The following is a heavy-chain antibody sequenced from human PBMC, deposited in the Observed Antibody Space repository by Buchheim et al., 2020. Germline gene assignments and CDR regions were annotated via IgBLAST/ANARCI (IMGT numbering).Heavy chain of an antibody. V-gene: IGHV3-23*01. CDR2: ISGSGGST. CDR3: AKSNWVNYDSSGYPDY. J-gene: IGHJ4*02. Sequence: EVQLLESGGGLVQPGGSLRLSCAASGFTFSSYAMSWVRQAPGKGLEWVSAISGSGGSTYYADSVKGRFTISRDNSKNTLYQQMYSLRAEDTAVYYCAKSNWVNYDSSGYPDYWGQGTL. D-gene: IGHD3-22*01. CDR1: GFTFSSYA.